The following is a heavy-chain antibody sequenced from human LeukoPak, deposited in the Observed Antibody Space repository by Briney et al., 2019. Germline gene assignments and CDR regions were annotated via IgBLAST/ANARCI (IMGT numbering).Heavy chain of an antibody. CDR3: AREGAYSSGWYRGYAFDI. D-gene: IGHD6-19*01. CDR1: GGSISSYY. J-gene: IGHJ3*02. CDR2: IYTSGST. Sequence: SETLSLTCTVSGGSISSYYWSWIRQPAGKGLEWIGRIYTSGSTNYNPSLKSRVTMSVDTSKNQFSLKLSSVTAADTAVYYCAREGAYSSGWYRGYAFDIWGQGTMVTVSS. V-gene: IGHV4-4*07.